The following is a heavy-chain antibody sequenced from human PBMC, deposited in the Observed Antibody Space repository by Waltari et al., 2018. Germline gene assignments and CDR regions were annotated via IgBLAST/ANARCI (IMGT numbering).Heavy chain of an antibody. J-gene: IGHJ4*02. CDR3: ARDGSYYDFWSGYYTDY. V-gene: IGHV3-48*04. Sequence: EVQLVESGGGLVQPGGSLRLSCAASGFTFSSYSMNWVRQAPGKGLEWVSYISSSSSTIYDADSVKGRFTISRDNAKNSLYLQMNSLRAEDTAVYYCARDGSYYDFWSGYYTDYWGQGTLVTVSS. D-gene: IGHD3-3*01. CDR1: GFTFSSYS. CDR2: ISSSSSTI.